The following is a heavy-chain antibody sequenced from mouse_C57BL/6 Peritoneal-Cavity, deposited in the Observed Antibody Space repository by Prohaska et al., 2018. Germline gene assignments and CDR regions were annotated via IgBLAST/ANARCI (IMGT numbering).Heavy chain of an antibody. Sequence: EVQLVESGGGLVKPGGSLKLSCAASGFTFSDYGMHWVRQAPEKVLEWVAYIISGSSTIYYADTVKGRFTISRDNAKNTLFLQMTSLRSEDTAMYYCARVHGSAWFAYWGQGTLVTVSA. J-gene: IGHJ3*01. CDR2: IISGSSTI. CDR1: GFTFSDYG. CDR3: ARVHGSAWFAY. V-gene: IGHV5-17*01. D-gene: IGHD2-2*01.